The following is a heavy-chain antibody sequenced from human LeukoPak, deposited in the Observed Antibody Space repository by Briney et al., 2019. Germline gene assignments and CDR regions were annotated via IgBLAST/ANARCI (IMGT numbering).Heavy chain of an antibody. J-gene: IGHJ6*03. D-gene: IGHD3-9*01. V-gene: IGHV1-8*01. CDR2: MNPNSGNT. Sequence: ASVKVSCKASGYTFTSYDINWVRQATGQGLEWMGWMNPNSGNTGYAQKFQGRVTMTRNTSISTAYMELSSLRSEDTAVYYCARRGDYDTYYYYMDVWGKGTTVTVPS. CDR1: GYTFTSYD. CDR3: ARRGDYDTYYYYMDV.